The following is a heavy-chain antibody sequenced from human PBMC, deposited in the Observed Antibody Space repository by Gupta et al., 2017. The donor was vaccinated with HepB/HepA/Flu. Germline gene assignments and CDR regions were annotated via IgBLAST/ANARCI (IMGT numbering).Heavy chain of an antibody. Sequence: QVQLVQSGTEVKKPGASVRVSCKGSGYSFISYDINWVRQATGQGPEWVGWMNPNSGNTGHAPKFQGRVTMTRDTSISTAYMELSSLRSEDTAVYYCARGRGYDATGYVYYFDYWGQGTLVTVSS. D-gene: IGHD3-22*01. CDR2: MNPNSGNT. CDR3: ARGRGYDATGYVYYFDY. J-gene: IGHJ4*02. V-gene: IGHV1-8*01. CDR1: GYSFISYD.